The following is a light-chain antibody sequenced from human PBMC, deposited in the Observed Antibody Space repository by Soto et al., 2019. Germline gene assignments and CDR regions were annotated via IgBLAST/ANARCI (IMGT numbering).Light chain of an antibody. CDR2: KAS. J-gene: IGKJ2*01. CDR3: QQYDGYSRT. CDR1: QSVSTW. Sequence: DIPMTQSPSTLSASVGDRVTITCRASQSVSTWLAWYQQKPGKAPKLLIYKASSLESGVPSRFSGSGSGTEFTLTISSLQPDDFATYYCQQYDGYSRTFGQGTKLEIK. V-gene: IGKV1-5*03.